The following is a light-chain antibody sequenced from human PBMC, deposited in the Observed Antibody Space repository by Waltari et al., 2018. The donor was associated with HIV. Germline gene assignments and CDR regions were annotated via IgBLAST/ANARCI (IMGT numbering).Light chain of an antibody. Sequence: QSVLTQPPSVSAAPGQKGTISCSGRTSNIGENYVSWYQQLPGTAPKLLIYGNDKRPSGIPDRFSGSKSGTSATLDITGVQSGDGADYYCETWENSLSAGVFGGGTKLTVL. V-gene: IGLV1-51*01. J-gene: IGLJ3*02. CDR1: TSNIGENY. CDR2: GND. CDR3: ETWENSLSAGV.